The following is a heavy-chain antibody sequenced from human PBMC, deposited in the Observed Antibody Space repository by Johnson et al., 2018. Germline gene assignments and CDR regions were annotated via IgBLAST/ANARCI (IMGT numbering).Heavy chain of an antibody. Sequence: VQLVQSGGGLVQPGRSLRLSCAASGFTFDDYAMHWVRQAPGKGLEWVSGISWNSGSIGYADSVKGRFTISRDNAKNSLYLQMNSLGAEDTAVYYCAGEGIAVAALSIWGQGTMVTVSS. CDR1: GFTFDDYA. CDR3: AGEGIAVAALSI. V-gene: IGHV3-9*01. CDR2: ISWNSGSI. D-gene: IGHD6-19*01. J-gene: IGHJ3*02.